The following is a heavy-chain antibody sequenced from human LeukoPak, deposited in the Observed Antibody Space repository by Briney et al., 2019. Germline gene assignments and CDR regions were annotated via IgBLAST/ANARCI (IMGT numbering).Heavy chain of an antibody. CDR1: GYTFISYG. V-gene: IGHV3-23*01. CDR3: ANVAGNHFDY. J-gene: IGHJ4*02. D-gene: IGHD6-19*01. Sequence: ASVKVSCKASGYTFISYGISWVRQAPGKGLEWVSAISGSGGSTYYADSVKGRFTISRDNSKNTLYLQMNSLRAEDTAVYYCANVAGNHFDYWGQGTLVTVSS. CDR2: ISGSGGST.